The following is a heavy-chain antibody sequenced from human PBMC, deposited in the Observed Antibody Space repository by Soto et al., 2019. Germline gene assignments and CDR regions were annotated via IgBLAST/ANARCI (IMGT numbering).Heavy chain of an antibody. D-gene: IGHD2-8*02. CDR1: GFTFTDAW. CDR3: AIFSRKVVSTAGGGI. Sequence: EVQVVESGGTLVEPGGSLRLSCAASGFTFTDAWVNWVRQAPGKGLEWVGRIKSKSDGGTIDYAAPVKGRFTISRDDSKSTVWLQMSSLKTEDAAVYSCAIFSRKVVSTAGGGIWGQGTTVRVSS. V-gene: IGHV3-15*07. CDR2: IKSKSDGGTI. J-gene: IGHJ3*02.